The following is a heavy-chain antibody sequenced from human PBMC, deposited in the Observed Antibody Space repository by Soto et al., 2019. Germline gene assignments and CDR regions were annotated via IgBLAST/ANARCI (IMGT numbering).Heavy chain of an antibody. CDR2: IYNGGST. V-gene: IGHV4-30-4*01. CDR3: ARNHPPWSYDPPFDY. J-gene: IGHJ4*02. D-gene: IGHD3-10*01. CDR1: GGSISNVNYC. Sequence: SETLSLTCTVSGGSISNVNYCWSWIRQPPDKGLEWIGHIYNGGSTYNNPSLTSRVTISVDTSKNQFSLQLSSVSAADTAVYYCARNHPPWSYDPPFDYWGQGTLVTVSS.